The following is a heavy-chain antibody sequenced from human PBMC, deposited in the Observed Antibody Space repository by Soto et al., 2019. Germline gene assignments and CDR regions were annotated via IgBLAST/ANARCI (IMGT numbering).Heavy chain of an antibody. CDR3: ARDSSGWYGFLDY. CDR2: ISYDGSNK. J-gene: IGHJ4*02. Sequence: PGGSLRLSCAASGFTFSSYAMHWVRQAPGKGLEWVAVISYDGSNKYYADSVKGRFTTSRDNSKNTLYLQMNSLRAEDTAVYYCARDSSGWYGFLDYWGQGTLVTVSS. CDR1: GFTFSSYA. V-gene: IGHV3-30-3*01. D-gene: IGHD6-19*01.